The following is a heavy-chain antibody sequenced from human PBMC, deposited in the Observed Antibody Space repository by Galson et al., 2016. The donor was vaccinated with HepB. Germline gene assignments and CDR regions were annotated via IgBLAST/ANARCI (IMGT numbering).Heavy chain of an antibody. Sequence: SLRLSCAGSGFIFGDYTMTWFRQAPGKGLEWVGFVRNKDYGETTEYAASVKGRFTFSRDDSKSIAYLQVSTLKTEDTATYYCTRAFPHSSAMGDYWGQGTLVTVS. CDR3: TRAFPHSSAMGDY. D-gene: IGHD6-19*01. J-gene: IGHJ4*02. V-gene: IGHV3-49*03. CDR2: VRNKDYGETT. CDR1: GFIFGDYT.